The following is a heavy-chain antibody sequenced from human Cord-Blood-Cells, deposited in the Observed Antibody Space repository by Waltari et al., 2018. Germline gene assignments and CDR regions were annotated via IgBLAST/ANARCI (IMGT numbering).Heavy chain of an antibody. D-gene: IGHD3-22*01. CDR2: IIPIFGTA. V-gene: IGHV1-69*01. Sequence: QVQLVQSGAEVKKPGSSVKVSCKASGGTFSSYAISGVRQAPGQGLEWMGGIIPIFGTANYAQKFQGRVTITADESTSTAYMELSSLRSEDTAVYYCARESDYYDSSGYYYAFDIWGQGTMVTVSS. J-gene: IGHJ3*02. CDR1: GGTFSSYA. CDR3: ARESDYYDSSGYYYAFDI.